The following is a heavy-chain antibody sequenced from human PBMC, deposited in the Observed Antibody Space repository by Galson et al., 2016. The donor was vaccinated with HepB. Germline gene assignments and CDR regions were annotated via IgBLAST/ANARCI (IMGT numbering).Heavy chain of an antibody. CDR2: VSGSGVST. CDR3: AKEMRWLKLGLDY. J-gene: IGHJ4*02. V-gene: IGHV3-23*01. D-gene: IGHD5-24*01. Sequence: SLRLSCAASGFTFDTYAMNWVRQAPGKGLEWVSTVSGSGVSTYYADSVKGRFTISRDNSKNTLYLQMNSLRAEDTATYYCAKEMRWLKLGLDYWGQGTRVTVSS. CDR1: GFTFDTYA.